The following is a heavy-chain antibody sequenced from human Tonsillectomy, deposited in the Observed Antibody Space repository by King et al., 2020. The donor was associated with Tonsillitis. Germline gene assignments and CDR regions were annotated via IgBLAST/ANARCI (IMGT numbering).Heavy chain of an antibody. V-gene: IGHV5-51*01. CDR1: GYSFTNYW. CDR3: ARFPGDGVDY. D-gene: IGHD4-17*01. J-gene: IGHJ4*02. CDR2: MYPSDSDI. Sequence: QLVQSGAEVKKPGDSLRISCKASGYSFTNYWIGWVRQMPGKGLEWMPIMYPSDSDIRYSPSFQGQVTISADKSIATAYLQWTSLKASDTAMYYCARFPGDGVDYWGQGTLVTVSS.